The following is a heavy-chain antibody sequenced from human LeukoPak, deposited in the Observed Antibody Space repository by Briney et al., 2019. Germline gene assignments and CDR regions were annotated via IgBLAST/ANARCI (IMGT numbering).Heavy chain of an antibody. D-gene: IGHD4-17*01. CDR3: ARGKTTVTTFWFDP. CDR1: GFTCSSDG. CDR2: IKQDGSEK. J-gene: IGHJ5*02. V-gene: IGHV3-7*01. Sequence: GGSLRLSCAASGFTCSSDGMSWGRQAPGKGLEWVANIKQDGSEKYYVDSVKGRFTISRDNAKNSLYLQMNSLRAEDTAVYYCARGKTTVTTFWFDPWGQGTLVTVSS.